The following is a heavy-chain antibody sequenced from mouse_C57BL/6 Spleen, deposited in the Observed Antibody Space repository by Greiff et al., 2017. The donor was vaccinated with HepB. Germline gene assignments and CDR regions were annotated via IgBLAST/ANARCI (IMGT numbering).Heavy chain of an antibody. CDR1: GYAFSSSW. CDR2: IYPGDGDT. V-gene: IGHV1-82*01. D-gene: IGHD1-1*02. J-gene: IGHJ2*01. CDR3: ERQVEGYLDY. Sequence: VQLQQSGPELVKPGASVKISCKASGYAFSSSWMNWVKQRPGKGLEWIGRIYPGDGDTNDNGKFKGKATLTADKSSSTADMQPSSLTSEDSAVYFCERQVEGYLDYWGQGTTLTVSS.